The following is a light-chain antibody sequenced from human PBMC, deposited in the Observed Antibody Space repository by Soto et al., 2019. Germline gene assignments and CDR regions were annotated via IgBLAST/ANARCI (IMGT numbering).Light chain of an antibody. Sequence: QSVLTQPASVSGSPGQSITISCTGTSSDVGGYNYVSWYQQHPGKAPKLMIYEVSNRPSGVSNRFSGSKSGNSASLTISGVQAEDEAHYYCSSYTAYSDVVVGTGTKLTVL. J-gene: IGLJ1*01. CDR1: SSDVGGYNY. CDR2: EVS. CDR3: SSYTAYSDVV. V-gene: IGLV2-14*01.